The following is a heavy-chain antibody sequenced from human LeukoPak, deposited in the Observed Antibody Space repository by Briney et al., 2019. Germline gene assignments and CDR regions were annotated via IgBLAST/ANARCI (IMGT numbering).Heavy chain of an antibody. V-gene: IGHV4-39*01. D-gene: IGHD3-22*01. CDR1: GGSISSSSYY. CDR2: IYYSGST. J-gene: IGHJ4*02. Sequence: KPSETLSLTCTVSGGSISSSSYYWGWIRQPPGKGLEWIGSIYYSGSTYYNPSLKSRVTISVDTSKNQFSLKLSSVTAADTAVYYCARHYYDSSGYYLNYWGQGTLVTVSS. CDR3: ARHYYDSSGYYLNY.